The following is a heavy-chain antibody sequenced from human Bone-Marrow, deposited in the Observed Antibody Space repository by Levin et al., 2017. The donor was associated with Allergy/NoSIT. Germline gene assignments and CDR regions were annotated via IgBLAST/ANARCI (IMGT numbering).Heavy chain of an antibody. J-gene: IGHJ4*02. D-gene: IGHD3-10*01. CDR3: AREGSDRGIIGY. V-gene: IGHV4-59*01. Sequence: SETLSLTCTVSGGSIGSYYWSWIRQPPGKGLEWIGYLYNSGSTSYNPFLKSRVTISVDTSKSQLSLKLSSVTAADTAVYYCAREGSDRGIIGYWGQGTLVTVSS. CDR1: GGSIGSYY. CDR2: LYNSGST.